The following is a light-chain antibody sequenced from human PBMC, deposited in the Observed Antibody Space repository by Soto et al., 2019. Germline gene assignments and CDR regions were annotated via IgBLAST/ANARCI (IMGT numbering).Light chain of an antibody. J-gene: IGKJ1*01. CDR2: DAS. V-gene: IGKV1-5*01. CDR1: QSISSW. CDR3: QQYHTDWT. Sequence: GDRVTITCRASQSISSWLAWYQQKPGKAPKLLIYDASSLESGVPSRFSGSGSGTEFTLTISSLRPEDYATFYCQQYHTDWTFGQGTKVDI.